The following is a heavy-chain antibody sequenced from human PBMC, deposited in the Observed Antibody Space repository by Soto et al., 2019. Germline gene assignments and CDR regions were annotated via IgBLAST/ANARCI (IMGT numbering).Heavy chain of an antibody. V-gene: IGHV1-69*01. CDR1: GGTFSSYA. J-gene: IGHJ6*02. CDR2: IIPIYGTA. CDR3: ARRGGGPYYYYVCIDG. Sequence: QVQLVQSGAEVNKPGSSVTVSCKDSGGTFSSYAIRWVRQAPGQGLEWLGGIIPIYGTANYAQKFRGRVRFTGDESTGKAYMERSILWSEYAAVFYYARRGGGPYYYYVCIDGLGQGTTVTVAS.